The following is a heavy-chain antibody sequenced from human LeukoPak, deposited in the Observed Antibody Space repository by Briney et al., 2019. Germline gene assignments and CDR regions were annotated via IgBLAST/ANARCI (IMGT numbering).Heavy chain of an antibody. V-gene: IGHV3-23*01. CDR3: AKAGARGNVNWFDS. Sequence: LSGGSLRLSCAASGFTFSSYAMSWVRQAPGKGLEWVSAISGSGGSTYYADSVRGRFTTSRDNSKNILYLQMNNLRGEDTAVYYCAKAGARGNVNWFDSWGQGTLVTVSS. D-gene: IGHD1-1*01. CDR2: ISGSGGST. J-gene: IGHJ5*01. CDR1: GFTFSSYA.